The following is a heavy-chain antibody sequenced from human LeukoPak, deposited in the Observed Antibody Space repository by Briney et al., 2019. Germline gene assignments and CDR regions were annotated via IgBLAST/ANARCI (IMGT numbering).Heavy chain of an antibody. CDR3: ARGSRDYGGRLDY. CDR1: GYSISSGYY. D-gene: IGHD4-23*01. Sequence: SETLSLTCTVSGYSISSGYYWGWIRQPPGKRLEWIGYVDYSGSTNYNPSLKSRVIVSVDTSKNQFSLNLNSVTAADTAVYYCARGSRDYGGRLDYWGQGTLVTASS. CDR2: VDYSGST. J-gene: IGHJ4*02. V-gene: IGHV4-61*01.